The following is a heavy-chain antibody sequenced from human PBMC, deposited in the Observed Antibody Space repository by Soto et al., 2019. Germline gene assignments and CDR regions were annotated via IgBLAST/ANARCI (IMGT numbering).Heavy chain of an antibody. CDR3: AKEAEQLVYGWSDP. Sequence: EVQVLESGGGLIQPGGSLRLSSAASGFTFSSYAMSWVRQAPGKGLEWVSAISGSGGSTYYADSVKGRFTISRDNSKNKLYLQMNSLRAEDTAVYYCAKEAEQLVYGWSDPWGQGTLVTVSS. CDR2: ISGSGGST. CDR1: GFTFSSYA. J-gene: IGHJ5*02. V-gene: IGHV3-23*01. D-gene: IGHD6-13*01.